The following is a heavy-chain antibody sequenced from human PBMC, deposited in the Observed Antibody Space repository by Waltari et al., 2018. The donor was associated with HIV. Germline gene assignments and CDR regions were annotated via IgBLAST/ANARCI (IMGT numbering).Heavy chain of an antibody. D-gene: IGHD1-26*01. V-gene: IGHV3-30-3*01. Sequence: QVQLVESGGGVVQPGRSLRLSCAASGFTFSSYTIPWVRQAPGKGLEGVAVISNDGNNKYYAEAVKGRFTIFRDNSKNTLYLQMNSLRVEDTALYYCAREGEGTWEWHAFDVWGQETMVTVSS. CDR3: AREGEGTWEWHAFDV. J-gene: IGHJ3*01. CDR1: GFTFSSYT. CDR2: ISNDGNNK.